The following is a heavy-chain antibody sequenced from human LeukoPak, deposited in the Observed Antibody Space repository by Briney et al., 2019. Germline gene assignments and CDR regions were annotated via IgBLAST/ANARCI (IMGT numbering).Heavy chain of an antibody. D-gene: IGHD3-22*01. CDR1: GGSFSGYY. CDR3: ARRGYYDSSDY. J-gene: IGHJ4*02. Sequence: SETLSFTCAVYGGSFSGYYWSWIRQPPGKGLEWIGEINHSGRTNYNPSLKSRVTISVDTSKNQFSLKLSSVTAADTAVYYCARRGYYDSSDYWGQGTLVTVSS. V-gene: IGHV4-34*01. CDR2: INHSGRT.